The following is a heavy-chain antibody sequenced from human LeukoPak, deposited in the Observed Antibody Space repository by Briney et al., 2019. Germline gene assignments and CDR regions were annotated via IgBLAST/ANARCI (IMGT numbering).Heavy chain of an antibody. V-gene: IGHV3-15*01. D-gene: IGHD5-18*01. CDR2: IKSKTDGGTT. CDR3: TTDSVIAMAHFDY. Sequence: PGGSLRLSCAASGFTFSNAWMSWVRQAPGKGLEWVGRIKSKTDGGTTDYAAPVKGRFTISRDDSKNTLYLQMNSPTTEDTAVYHCTTDSVIAMAHFDYWGQGTLVTVSS. CDR1: GFTFSNAW. J-gene: IGHJ4*02.